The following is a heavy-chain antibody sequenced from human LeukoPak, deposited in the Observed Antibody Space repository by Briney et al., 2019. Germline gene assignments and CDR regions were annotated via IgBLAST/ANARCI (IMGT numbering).Heavy chain of an antibody. D-gene: IGHD3-10*01. V-gene: IGHV1-2*02. CDR1: GYTFTCYY. CDR2: INPNSGGT. CDR3: ARDLGNSGYGYNWFDP. Sequence: GASVKVSCKASGYTFTCYYMHWVRQAPGQGIEWMGWINPNSGGTNYAQKFQGRVTMTRDTSISTAYMELSRLRSDDTAVYYCARDLGNSGYGYNWFDPWGQGTLVTVSS. J-gene: IGHJ5*02.